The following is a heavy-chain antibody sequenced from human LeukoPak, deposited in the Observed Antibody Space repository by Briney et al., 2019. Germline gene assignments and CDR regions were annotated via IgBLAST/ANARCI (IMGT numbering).Heavy chain of an antibody. J-gene: IGHJ4*02. CDR2: IDPTDSYT. D-gene: IGHD6-6*01. CDR3: ARRGRSSSNFDF. V-gene: IGHV5-10-1*01. CDR1: GYIFTSYW. Sequence: GESLKISCKGSGYIFTSYWITWVRQMPGKGLEWMGMIDPTDSYTNYSPSFQGHVTISTDKSISTAYLQWSSLKATDTAIYYCARRGRSSSNFDFWGQGTLVTVSS.